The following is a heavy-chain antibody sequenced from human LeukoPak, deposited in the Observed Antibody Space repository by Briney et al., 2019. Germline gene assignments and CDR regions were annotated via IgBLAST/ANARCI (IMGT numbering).Heavy chain of an antibody. CDR2: ISGSGGST. J-gene: IGHJ4*02. CDR3: ANPKESKVRYIFDY. CDR1: GFTFSSYA. V-gene: IGHV3-23*01. Sequence: GGSLRLSCAASGFTFSSYAMSWVRQAPGKGLEWVSAISGSGGSTYYADSVKVRFTISRDNSKDTLYLQMNSLRAEDTAVYYCANPKESKVRYIFDYWGQGTLVTVSS. D-gene: IGHD5-18*01.